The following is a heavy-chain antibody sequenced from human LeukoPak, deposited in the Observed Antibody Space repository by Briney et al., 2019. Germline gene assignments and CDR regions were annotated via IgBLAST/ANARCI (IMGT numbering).Heavy chain of an antibody. D-gene: IGHD2-2*01. CDR3: ARVRGVPAAWAIDY. J-gene: IGHJ4*02. CDR2: ISYDGSIE. CDR1: GLPFSSFG. Sequence: GGSLRLSCAASGLPFSSFGMHWVRQAPGKGLEWVAVISYDGSIEYYADSVRGRFSISRDNSNNTLFLHMSSLREEDTAVYYCARVRGVPAAWAIDYWGQGTLVTVSS. V-gene: IGHV3-30*03.